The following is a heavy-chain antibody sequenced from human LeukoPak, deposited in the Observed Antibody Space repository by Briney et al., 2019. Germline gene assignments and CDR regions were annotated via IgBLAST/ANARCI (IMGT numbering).Heavy chain of an antibody. V-gene: IGHV4-61*02. Sequence: SETLSLTCTVSGGSISSDSYYWSWIRQPAGKGLEWIGRMSTSGSTKYSPSLKSRVTISVDTSKNQFSLKLSSVTAADTAVYYCAREGLRLGEFKNTNWFDPWGQGTLVTVSS. J-gene: IGHJ5*02. D-gene: IGHD3-16*01. CDR3: AREGLRLGEFKNTNWFDP. CDR2: MSTSGST. CDR1: GGSISSDSYY.